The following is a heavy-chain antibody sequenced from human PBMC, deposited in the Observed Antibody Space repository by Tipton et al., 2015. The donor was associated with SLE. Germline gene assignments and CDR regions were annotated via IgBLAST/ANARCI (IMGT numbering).Heavy chain of an antibody. CDR1: GYTFTDYY. CDR3: ARDGDFWAAGYNWFDP. Sequence: QVQLVQSGPEVKKPGASVKVPCKASGYTFTDYYMHWVRQAPGQGLEWMGWINPNSGGTNYAQKFQGRVTMTRDTSISTVYMELSRLRSDDTAVYYCARDGDFWAAGYNWFDPWGQGTLVTVSS. CDR2: INPNSGGT. J-gene: IGHJ5*02. D-gene: IGHD3-3*01. V-gene: IGHV1-2*02.